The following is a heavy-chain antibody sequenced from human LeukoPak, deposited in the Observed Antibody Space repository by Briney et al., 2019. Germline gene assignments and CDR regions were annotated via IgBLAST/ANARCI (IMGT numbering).Heavy chain of an antibody. D-gene: IGHD2-21*02. CDR2: ISGGGDIT. J-gene: IGHJ4*02. CDR3: VREDTPATANY. CDR1: GFNFANHA. Sequence: PGGSLRLSCAASGFNFANHAMSWVRQTPGKGLEWVSAISGGGDITYYADSVKGRFTISRDNSKDTLFLQMHSLRPRDTAVYYCVREDTPATANYWGQGTLVTISS. V-gene: IGHV3-23*01.